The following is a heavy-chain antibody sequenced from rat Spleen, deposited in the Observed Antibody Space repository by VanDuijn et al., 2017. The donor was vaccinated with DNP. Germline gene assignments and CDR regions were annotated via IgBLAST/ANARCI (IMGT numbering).Heavy chain of an antibody. D-gene: IGHD1-12*01. J-gene: IGHJ4*01. Sequence: EVLLVESDGGLVQPGRSLKLSCAVSGFTFSDYYMAWVRQAPAKGLEWVATLSYNGGTPYYRDSVKGRFTISRDNAQSTLYLQMDSLRSKDTATYYCARHRTIMPYYYSMDAWGQGASVTVSS. CDR1: GFTFSDYY. CDR2: LSYNGGTP. CDR3: ARHRTIMPYYYSMDA. V-gene: IGHV5-7*01.